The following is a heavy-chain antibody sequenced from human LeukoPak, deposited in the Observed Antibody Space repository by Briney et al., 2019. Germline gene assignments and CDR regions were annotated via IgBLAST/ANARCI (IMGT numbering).Heavy chain of an antibody. D-gene: IGHD6-6*01. CDR2: IYYSGST. V-gene: IGHV4-39*07. CDR3: ARGTYSSSLDY. CDR1: GGSISSSSYY. Sequence: TSETLSLTCTVSGGSISSSSYYWGWIRQPPGKGLEWIGSIYYSGSTYYNPSLKSRVTISVDRSKNQFSLKLSSVTAADTAVYYCARGTYSSSLDYWGQGTLVTVSS. J-gene: IGHJ4*02.